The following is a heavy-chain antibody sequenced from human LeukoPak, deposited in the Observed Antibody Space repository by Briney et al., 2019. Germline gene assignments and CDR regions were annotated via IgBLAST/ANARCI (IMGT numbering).Heavy chain of an antibody. CDR2: IYYSGST. J-gene: IGHJ5*02. Sequence: SETLSLTCTVPGGSISSGDYYWSWIRQPPGKGLEWIGYIYYSGSTYYNPSLKSRVTISVDTSKNQFSLKLSSVTAADTAVYYCARDHGYSGTYSWFDPWGQGTLVTVSS. CDR3: ARDHGYSGTYSWFDP. V-gene: IGHV4-30-4*08. D-gene: IGHD1-26*01. CDR1: GGSISSGDYY.